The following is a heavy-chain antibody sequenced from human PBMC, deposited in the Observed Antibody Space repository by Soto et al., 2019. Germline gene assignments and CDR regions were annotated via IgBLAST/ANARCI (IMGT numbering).Heavy chain of an antibody. CDR2: MNHSGTT. CDR1: GGSISSSDFY. V-gene: IGHV4-39*01. Sequence: SETLSLTCTVSGGSISSSDFYWGWLRQPPGKGLEFIGRMNHSGTTYYNPSLKNRITISVDTSKNQFSLKLNSVTAADTATYYCARGGISHWAYFYYMDVWDSGTTVTVSS. D-gene: IGHD2-21*01. CDR3: ARGGISHWAYFYYMDV. J-gene: IGHJ6*03.